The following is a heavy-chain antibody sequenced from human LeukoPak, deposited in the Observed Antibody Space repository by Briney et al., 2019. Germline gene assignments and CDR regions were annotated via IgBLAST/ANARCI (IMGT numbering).Heavy chain of an antibody. D-gene: IGHD2-2*03. CDR2: IIPIFGTA. CDR1: GSTFSSYA. Sequence: SVKVSCKASGSTFSSYAISWVRQAPGQGLEWMGGIIPIFGTANYAQKFQGRVTITTDESTSTAYMELSSLRSEDTAVYYCAVGYCSSTSCFWFDPWGQGTLVTVSS. V-gene: IGHV1-69*05. CDR3: AVGYCSSTSCFWFDP. J-gene: IGHJ5*02.